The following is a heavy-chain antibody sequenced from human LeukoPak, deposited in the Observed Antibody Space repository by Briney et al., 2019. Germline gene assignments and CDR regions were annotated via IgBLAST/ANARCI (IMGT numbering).Heavy chain of an antibody. D-gene: IGHD2-15*01. CDR3: AKDPGYCSGGSCYSDS. CDR1: GFTFSSYA. CDR2: ISGSGGST. Sequence: GGSLRLSCAASGFTFSSYAMSWVRQAPGKGLEWVSAISGSGGSTYYADSVKGRFTISRDNSKNTLYLQMNSLRAEDTAVYYCAKDPGYCSGGSCYSDSWGQGTLVTVSS. V-gene: IGHV3-23*01. J-gene: IGHJ4*02.